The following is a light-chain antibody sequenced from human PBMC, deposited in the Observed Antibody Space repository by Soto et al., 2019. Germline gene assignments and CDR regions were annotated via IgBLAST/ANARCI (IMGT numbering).Light chain of an antibody. CDR3: QRYGSSSLS. J-gene: IGKJ4*01. Sequence: EIVLTQSPGTLSLSPGERATLFCRASQSLSSTYLAWYQQRPGQAPRLLIFGASNRATGIPDRFRGSGSGTDFTLTISRPEPGDFAVYYCQRYGSSSLSFCGGTKVDIK. CDR1: QSLSSTY. V-gene: IGKV3-20*01. CDR2: GAS.